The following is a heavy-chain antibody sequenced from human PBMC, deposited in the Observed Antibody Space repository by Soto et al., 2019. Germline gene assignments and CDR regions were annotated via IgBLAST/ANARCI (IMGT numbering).Heavy chain of an antibody. CDR1: GVSFSDYT. CDR3: AKDSGCVNNACAYDP. CDR2: ISRGSDYI. J-gene: IGHJ5*02. D-gene: IGHD1-20*01. V-gene: IGHV3-21*01. Sequence: EVHLVESGGGLVKPGGSLRLTCAGSGVSFSDYTMNWVRQAPGKGLEWVSSISRGSDYIFYADTVKGRFTISRDNARNSLYLQMSSLRAEDTAVYYCAKDSGCVNNACAYDPWGQGTLVSVSS.